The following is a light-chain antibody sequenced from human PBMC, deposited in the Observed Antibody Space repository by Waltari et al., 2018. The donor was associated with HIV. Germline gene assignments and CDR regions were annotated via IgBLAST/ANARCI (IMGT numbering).Light chain of an antibody. CDR1: SGSIANNY. V-gene: IGLV6-57*01. CDR3: QSYDNENPVL. J-gene: IGLJ2*01. CDR2: KDD. Sequence: NFMLTQPHSVSESPGKTVTISCTRSSGSIANNYVQWHQQRPGSSPTTVIYKDDQRPSGVPDRFSGAIDSSSNSASLTSSGLRPEDEADYYCQSYDNENPVLFGGGTKLTVL.